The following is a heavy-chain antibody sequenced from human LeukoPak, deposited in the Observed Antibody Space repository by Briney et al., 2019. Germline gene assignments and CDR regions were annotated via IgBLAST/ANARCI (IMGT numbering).Heavy chain of an antibody. CDR1: GFTFSSYE. D-gene: IGHD3-9*01. V-gene: IGHV3-48*03. J-gene: IGHJ3*02. CDR2: ISSSGSTI. CDR3: ARDQRYFDSPDAFVI. Sequence: GGSLRPSCAASGFTFSSYEMNWVRQAPGKGLEWVSYISSSGSTIYYADSVKGRFTISRDNAKNSLYLQMNSLRAEDTAVYYCARDQRYFDSPDAFVIWGQGTMVTVSP.